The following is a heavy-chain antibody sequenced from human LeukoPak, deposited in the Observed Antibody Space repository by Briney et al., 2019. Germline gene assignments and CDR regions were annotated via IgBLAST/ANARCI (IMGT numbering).Heavy chain of an antibody. Sequence: SETLSLTCTVSGGSISSYYWSWIRQPPGKGLEWIGYIYYSGSTNYNPSLKSRVTISVDTSKNQFSLKLSSVTAADTAVYYCARLGYYYDSSLNYYFDYWGQGTLVTVSS. V-gene: IGHV4-59*08. CDR3: ARLGYYYDSSLNYYFDY. D-gene: IGHD3-22*01. CDR1: GGSISSYY. CDR2: IYYSGST. J-gene: IGHJ4*02.